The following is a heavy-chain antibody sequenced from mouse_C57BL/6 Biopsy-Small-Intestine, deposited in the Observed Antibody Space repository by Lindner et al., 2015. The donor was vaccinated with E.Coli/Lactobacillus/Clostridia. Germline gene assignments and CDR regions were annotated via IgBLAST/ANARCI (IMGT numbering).Heavy chain of an antibody. D-gene: IGHD2-13*01. CDR1: GYTFVDYS. Sequence: SVKVSCKASGYTFVDYSLHWLRQSPGQRPEWMGWINAGNGNTYYSQKFRGRVTISTDTSAATAYIDLQSLRSEDTTVYYCARERGGIFDFWGPGTLITVSS. J-gene: IGHJ1*01. CDR2: INAGNGNT. CDR3: ARERGGIFDF. V-gene: IGHV1-84*02.